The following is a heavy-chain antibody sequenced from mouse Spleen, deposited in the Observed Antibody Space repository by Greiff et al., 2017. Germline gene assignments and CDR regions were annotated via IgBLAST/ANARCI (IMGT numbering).Heavy chain of an antibody. V-gene: IGHV5-17*02. CDR2: ISSGSSTI. D-gene: IGHD2-1*01. CDR3: ARQDYYGNPPPYYYAMDY. CDR1: GFTFSSFG. J-gene: IGHJ4*01. Sequence: EVKLVESGGGLVQPGGSRKLSCAASGFTFSSFGMHWVRQAPEKGLEWVAYISSGSSTIYYADTVKGRFTISRDNPKNTLFLQMTSLRSEDTAMYYCARQDYYGNPPPYYYAMDYWGQGTSVTVSS.